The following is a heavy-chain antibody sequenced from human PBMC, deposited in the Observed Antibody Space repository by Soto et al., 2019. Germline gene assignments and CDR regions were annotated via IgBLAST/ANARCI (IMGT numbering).Heavy chain of an antibody. CDR3: ARDLTGTTLDY. D-gene: IGHD1-7*01. J-gene: IGHJ4*02. V-gene: IGHV1-69*13. CDR2: IIPIFGTA. Sequence: SVKVSCKASGGTFSSYAISWVRQAPGQGLEWMGGIIPIFGTADYAQKFQGRVTITADESTSTAYMELSSLRSEDTAVYYSARDLTGTTLDYWGQGTLVTVSS. CDR1: GGTFSSYA.